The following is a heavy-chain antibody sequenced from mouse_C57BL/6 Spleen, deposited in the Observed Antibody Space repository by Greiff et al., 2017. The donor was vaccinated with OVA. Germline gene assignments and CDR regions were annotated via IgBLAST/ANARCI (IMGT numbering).Heavy chain of an antibody. CDR3: ARYYYGSSPYYAMDY. V-gene: IGHV1-81*01. CDR1: GYTFTSYG. D-gene: IGHD1-1*01. CDR2: IYPRSGNT. J-gene: IGHJ4*01. Sequence: VQLQQSGAELARPGASVKLSCKASGYTFTSYGISWVKQRTGQGLEWIGEIYPRSGNTYYNEKFKGKATLTADKSSSTVYMELRSLTSEDSAVYVCARYYYGSSPYYAMDYWGQGTSVTVSA.